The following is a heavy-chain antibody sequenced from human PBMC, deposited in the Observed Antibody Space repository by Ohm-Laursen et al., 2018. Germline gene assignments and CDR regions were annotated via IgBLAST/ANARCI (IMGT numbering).Heavy chain of an antibody. Sequence: SETLSLTCALYSGSFGPYYWSWIRQPPGKGLEWIGEINHSGSTNYNPSLKSRVTISVDTSKNQFSLKLSSVTAADTAVYYCARVKQWLIYAFDIWGQGTMVTVSS. D-gene: IGHD6-19*01. V-gene: IGHV4-34*01. CDR3: ARVKQWLIYAFDI. CDR2: INHSGST. J-gene: IGHJ3*02. CDR1: SGSFGPYY.